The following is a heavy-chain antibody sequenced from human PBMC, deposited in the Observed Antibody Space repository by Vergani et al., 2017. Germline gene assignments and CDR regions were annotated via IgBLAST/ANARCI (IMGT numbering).Heavy chain of an antibody. Sequence: QVQLVQSGAEVKKPGASVKVSCKASGYTFTSYGISWVRQAPGQGLEWMGWINPNSGGTNYAQKFQGRVTMTRDTSISTAYMELSRLRSDDTAVYYCARGSEQLVNWYFDLWGRGTLVTVSS. CDR2: INPNSGGT. D-gene: IGHD6-13*01. J-gene: IGHJ2*01. CDR3: ARGSEQLVNWYFDL. V-gene: IGHV1-2*02. CDR1: GYTFTSYG.